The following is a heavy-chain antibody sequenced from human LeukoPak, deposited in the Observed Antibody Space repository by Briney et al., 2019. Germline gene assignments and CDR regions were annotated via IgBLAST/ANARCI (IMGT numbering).Heavy chain of an antibody. CDR1: GFTLSTSA. V-gene: IGHV3-23*01. CDR3: AKDVGKWESLHFFDY. CDR2: ISGSGAST. Sequence: GGSLRLSCLTSGFTLSTSAMSWVRQAPGKGLEWISGISGSGASTYYADSVEGRFTISRDDSRNTLYLQMNSLRGDDTAVYYCAKDVGKWESLHFFDYWGQGTLVTVSS. J-gene: IGHJ4*02. D-gene: IGHD1-26*01.